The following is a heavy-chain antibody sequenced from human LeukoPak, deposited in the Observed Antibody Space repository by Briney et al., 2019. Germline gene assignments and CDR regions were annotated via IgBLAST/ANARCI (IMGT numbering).Heavy chain of an antibody. V-gene: IGHV3-21*01. CDR2: IGTDGSYI. J-gene: IGHJ3*02. CDR1: GFTFSSHN. CDR3: ARKMKTGDRVGTFDI. Sequence: GGALRLSCAASGFTFSSHNMNWVRQAPMKGLEWVSSIGTDGSYIYYADSVQGRFTISRDNAKNSLYLQMNSLTAEDTAVYYCARKMKTGDRVGTFDIWGQGTMVTVSS. D-gene: IGHD1-1*01.